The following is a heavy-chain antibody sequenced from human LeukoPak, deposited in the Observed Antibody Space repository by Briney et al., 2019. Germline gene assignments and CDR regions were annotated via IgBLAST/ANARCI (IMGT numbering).Heavy chain of an antibody. CDR2: IYYSGSP. J-gene: IGHJ4*02. Sequence: SETLSLTCSVSGGSISSSSYYWGWLRQPPGKGLEWIGSIYYSGSPYYNPSLKSRVTISVDTSKNQFSLKLSSVTAADTAVYYCARPSPGGYYDSSGYYFDYWGQGTLVTVSS. CDR1: GGSISSSSYY. D-gene: IGHD3-22*01. V-gene: IGHV4-39*01. CDR3: ARPSPGGYYDSSGYYFDY.